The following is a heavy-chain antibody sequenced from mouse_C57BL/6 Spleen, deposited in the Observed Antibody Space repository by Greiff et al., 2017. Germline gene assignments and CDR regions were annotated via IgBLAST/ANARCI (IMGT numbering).Heavy chain of an antibody. J-gene: IGHJ2*01. CDR3: SSDYYGSSPL. CDR1: GFTFKDYY. V-gene: IGHV14-2*01. Sequence: VQLQQSGAELVQPGASVKLSCTASGFTFKDYYMHWVKQRPEQGLEWIGRIDPEDGETKSASNVQGKAPFTANTSSNTAYLQLSILTSEDAAVYYCSSDYYGSSPLWGQGTTLTVSS. D-gene: IGHD1-1*01. CDR2: IDPEDGET.